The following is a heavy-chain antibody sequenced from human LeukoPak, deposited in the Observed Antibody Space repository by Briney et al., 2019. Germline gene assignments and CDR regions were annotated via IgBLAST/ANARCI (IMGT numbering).Heavy chain of an antibody. V-gene: IGHV3-9*01. D-gene: IGHD5-24*01. CDR2: ISWNSGSI. CDR3: AKATVEMATILTGAFDI. CDR1: GFTFDDYA. J-gene: IGHJ3*02. Sequence: GRSLRLSCAASGFTFDDYAMHWVRQAPGKGLEWVSGISWNSGSIGYADSVKGRFTISRDNAKNSLYLQMNSLRAEDTALYYCAKATVEMATILTGAFDIWGQGTMVTVSS.